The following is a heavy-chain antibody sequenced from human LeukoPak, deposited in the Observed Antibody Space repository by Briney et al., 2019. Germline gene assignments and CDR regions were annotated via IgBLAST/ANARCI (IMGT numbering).Heavy chain of an antibody. D-gene: IGHD2-2*02. CDR3: ARDGDCSSTSCYTHYYYGMDV. Sequence: ASVKPSCKASGYTFTSYGISCVRQAPGQGLEWMVWIRAYNGNTNSAQKLQGRVTMTTDTSTTTAYMELRSLRSDDTAVYYCARDGDCSSTSCYTHYYYGMDVWGKGTTVTVSS. CDR2: IRAYNGNT. J-gene: IGHJ6*04. CDR1: GYTFTSYG. V-gene: IGHV1-18*01.